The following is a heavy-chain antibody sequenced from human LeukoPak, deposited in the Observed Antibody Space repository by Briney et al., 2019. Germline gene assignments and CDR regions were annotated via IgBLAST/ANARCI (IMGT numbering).Heavy chain of an antibody. CDR3: ARGPRGIAVAGTFQH. Sequence: ASVKVSCRASGYTFTNYGIIWVRQAPGQGLEWMGWISAYNGDTNYAQKVKGRVTMTTDTSTSTAYMELRSLRSDDTAVYYCARGPRGIAVAGTFQHWGQGTLVTVSS. CDR1: GYTFTNYG. V-gene: IGHV1-18*01. J-gene: IGHJ1*01. CDR2: ISAYNGDT. D-gene: IGHD6-19*01.